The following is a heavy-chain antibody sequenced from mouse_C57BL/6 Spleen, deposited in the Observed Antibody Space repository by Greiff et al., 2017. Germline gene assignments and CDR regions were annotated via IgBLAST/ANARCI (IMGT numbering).Heavy chain of an antibody. CDR2: IYPGGGYT. Sequence: QVQLQQSGAELVRPGTSVKMSCKASGYTFTNYWIGWAKQRPGHGLEWIGDIYPGGGYTNYNEKFKGKATLTADKYSSTAYMQFSSLTSEDSAIYYCARKDYGSSYAMDYWGQGTSVTVSS. D-gene: IGHD1-1*01. CDR3: ARKDYGSSYAMDY. CDR1: GYTFTNYW. V-gene: IGHV1-63*01. J-gene: IGHJ4*01.